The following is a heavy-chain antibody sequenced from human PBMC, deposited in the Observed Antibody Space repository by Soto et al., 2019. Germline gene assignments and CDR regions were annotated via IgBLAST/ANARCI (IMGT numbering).Heavy chain of an antibody. CDR3: AAGGGLPRYY. CDR1: GGSIISGGYY. J-gene: IGHJ4*02. Sequence: SETLSLTCTVSGGSIISGGYYWTLIRQHPGKGLEWIGYIYHSGSTYYNPSLKSRVTISVDRSKNQFSLKLSSVTAADTAVYYCAAGGGLPRYYWGQGTLVTVSS. V-gene: IGHV4-30-2*01. D-gene: IGHD5-12*01. CDR2: IYHSGST.